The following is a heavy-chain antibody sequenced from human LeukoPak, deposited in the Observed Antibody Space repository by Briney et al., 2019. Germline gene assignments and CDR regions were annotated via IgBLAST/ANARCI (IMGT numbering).Heavy chain of an antibody. D-gene: IGHD1-26*01. Sequence: GESLKISCKASGYIFTNYWIGWVRQMPGKGLEWMGIIYPRDSDTRYSPSFQGQVTVSADKSISTAYLQWNTLEASDTAMYYCATSWGSGAFDMWGQGTMVTVSS. V-gene: IGHV5-51*01. CDR2: IYPRDSDT. CDR1: GYIFTNYW. CDR3: ATSWGSGAFDM. J-gene: IGHJ3*02.